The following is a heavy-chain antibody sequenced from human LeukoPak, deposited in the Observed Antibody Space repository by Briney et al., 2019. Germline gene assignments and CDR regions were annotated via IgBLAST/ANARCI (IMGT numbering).Heavy chain of an antibody. Sequence: SETLSLTCTVSGGSLSSSSYYWGWIRQPPGKGLEWIGSIYYSGSTYYNPSLKSRVTISVDTSKNQFSLKLSSVTAADTAVYYCARSGYYYYYMDVWGKGTTVTISS. CDR1: GGSLSSSSYY. CDR2: IYYSGST. CDR3: ARSGYYYYYMDV. V-gene: IGHV4-39*01. J-gene: IGHJ6*03. D-gene: IGHD6-19*01.